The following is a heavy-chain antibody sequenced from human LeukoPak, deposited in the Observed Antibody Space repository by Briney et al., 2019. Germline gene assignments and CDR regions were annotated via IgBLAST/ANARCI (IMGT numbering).Heavy chain of an antibody. CDR1: GFTFSSYA. Sequence: PGGSLRLSCAASGFTFSSYAMSWVRQAPGKGLEGVSAISGSGGSTYYANSVKGRFTISRDNSKNTLYLQMNSLRAEDTAVYYCAKGYNCSSTSCLYYYMDVWGKGTTVTVSS. CDR3: AKGYNCSSTSCLYYYMDV. J-gene: IGHJ6*03. CDR2: ISGSGGST. D-gene: IGHD2-2*01. V-gene: IGHV3-23*01.